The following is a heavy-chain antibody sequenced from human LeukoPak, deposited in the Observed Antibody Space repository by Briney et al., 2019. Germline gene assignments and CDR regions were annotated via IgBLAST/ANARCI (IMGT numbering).Heavy chain of an antibody. CDR1: GGSISSYY. J-gene: IGHJ6*04. D-gene: IGHD6-13*01. Sequence: SETLSLTCTVSGGSISSYYWSWIRQPPGKGLEWIGYIYYSGSTNYNPSLKSRVTISVDTSKNRFSLKLSSVTAADTAVYYCARSGIAAAGRPYYYYGMDVWGKGTAVTVSS. V-gene: IGHV4-59*01. CDR2: IYYSGST. CDR3: ARSGIAAAGRPYYYYGMDV.